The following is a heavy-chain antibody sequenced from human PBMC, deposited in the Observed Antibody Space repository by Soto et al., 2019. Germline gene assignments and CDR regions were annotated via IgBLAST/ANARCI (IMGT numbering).Heavy chain of an antibody. Sequence: QVQLVQSGXEVKKPGSSVKVSCKASGGTFSSYAISXVRQXPGXGLEWMGGIIPIFGTANYAQKFQGRVTITADESTSTAYMELSSLRSEDTAVYYCASPSGGYDSSTYHYWGQGTLVTVSS. CDR3: ASPSGGYDSSTYHY. CDR1: GGTFSSYA. D-gene: IGHD3-22*01. V-gene: IGHV1-69*01. CDR2: IIPIFGTA. J-gene: IGHJ4*02.